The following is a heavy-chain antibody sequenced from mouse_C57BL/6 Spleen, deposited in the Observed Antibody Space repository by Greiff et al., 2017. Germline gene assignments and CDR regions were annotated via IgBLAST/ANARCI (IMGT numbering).Heavy chain of an antibody. J-gene: IGHJ3*01. D-gene: IGHD2-4*01. CDR2: INPSSGYT. CDR1: GYTFTSYT. CDR3: ARGYDYDVWFAY. Sequence: VQLQQSGAELARPGASVKMSCKASGYTFTSYTMPWVKLRHGPGLEWIGYINPSSGYTKYNQKFKDKATLTADKSSSTAYMQLSSLTSEDSAVYYCARGYDYDVWFAYWGQGTLVTVSA. V-gene: IGHV1-4*01.